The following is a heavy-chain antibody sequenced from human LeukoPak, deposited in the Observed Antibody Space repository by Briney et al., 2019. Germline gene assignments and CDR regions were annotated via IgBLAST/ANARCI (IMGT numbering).Heavy chain of an antibody. CDR1: GFTFTDSY. Sequence: GGSLRLSCAASGFTFTDSYMTWVRQAPGKGLEWVANIKQDGSEKYYVDSVKGRFTISRDNSKNTLYLQMNSLRAEDTAVYYCASGFSFDYWGQGTLVTVSS. V-gene: IGHV3-7*01. CDR2: IKQDGSEK. D-gene: IGHD2/OR15-2a*01. J-gene: IGHJ4*02. CDR3: ASGFSFDY.